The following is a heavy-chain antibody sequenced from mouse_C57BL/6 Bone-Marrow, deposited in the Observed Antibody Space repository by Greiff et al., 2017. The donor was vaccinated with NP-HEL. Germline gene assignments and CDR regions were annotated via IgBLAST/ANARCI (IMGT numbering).Heavy chain of an antibody. V-gene: IGHV1-82*01. CDR1: GYAFSSSW. J-gene: IGHJ1*03. Sequence: LQESGPELVKPGASVKISCKASGYAFSSSWMNWVKQRPGKGLEWIGRIYPGDGDTNYNGKFKGKATLTADKSSSTAYMQLSSLTSEDSAVYFCARCRDYYGSSPYWYFDVWGTGTTVTVSS. CDR2: IYPGDGDT. D-gene: IGHD1-1*01. CDR3: ARCRDYYGSSPYWYFDV.